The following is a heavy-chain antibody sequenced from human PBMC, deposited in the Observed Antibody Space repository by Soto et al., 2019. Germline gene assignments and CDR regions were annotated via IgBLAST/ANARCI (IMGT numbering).Heavy chain of an antibody. D-gene: IGHD3-22*01. CDR3: ARDGDYDSSGYYSREDAFDI. J-gene: IGHJ3*02. Sequence: SVKVSCKASGGTFSSYAISWVRQAPGQGLEWMGGIIPIFGTANYAQRFQGRVTITADESTSTAYMELSSLRSEDTAVYYCARDGDYDSSGYYSREDAFDIWGQGTMVTVSS. CDR2: IIPIFGTA. CDR1: GGTFSSYA. V-gene: IGHV1-69*13.